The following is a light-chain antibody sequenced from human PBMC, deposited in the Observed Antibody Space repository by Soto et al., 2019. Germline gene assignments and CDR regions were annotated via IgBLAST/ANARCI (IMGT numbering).Light chain of an antibody. CDR1: QGIGDT. J-gene: IGKJ1*01. CDR2: SAY. CDR3: KQYAGSPRT. Sequence: EVVMRQSPATLSVSPGEGATLSCRASQGIGDTLAWFQQKSGQAHRLLIYSAYRRATGIQDRFTGSGSGTDFTLTIKRVEPEDFAVYFCKQYAGSPRTFGQGTKVDIK. V-gene: IGKV3-20*01.